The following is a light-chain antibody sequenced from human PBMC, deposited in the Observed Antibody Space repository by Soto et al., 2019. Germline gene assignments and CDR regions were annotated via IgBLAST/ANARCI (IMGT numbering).Light chain of an antibody. CDR2: DVF. Sequence: EIVLTQSPSTLSLSPGERATLSCRASQSVNNYLAWYQQKPGKAPRLVIYDVFNKAPGTPPRFSGSGSGTAFTLTNISLVPNDFGVYYYQQHSYWPWLTFGGGTRVEIK. J-gene: IGKJ4*01. V-gene: IGKV3-11*01. CDR1: QSVNNY. CDR3: QQHSYWPWLT.